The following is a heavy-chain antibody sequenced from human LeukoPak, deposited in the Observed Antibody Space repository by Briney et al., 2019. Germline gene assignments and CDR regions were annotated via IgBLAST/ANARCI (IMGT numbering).Heavy chain of an antibody. CDR1: GGSISTYY. CDR2: IYTSGST. J-gene: IGHJ4*02. Sequence: TSETLSLTCTVSGGSISTYYWSWIRQPAGKGLERIGRIYTSGSTNYNPSLKSRVTMSVDTSKNQFSLTLNSVTAADTAVYYCAREYSSSSGRVFDCWGQGTLVTVSS. D-gene: IGHD6-6*01. V-gene: IGHV4-4*07. CDR3: AREYSSSSGRVFDC.